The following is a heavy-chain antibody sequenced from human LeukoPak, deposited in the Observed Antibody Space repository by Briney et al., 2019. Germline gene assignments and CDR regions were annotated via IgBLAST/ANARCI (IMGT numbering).Heavy chain of an antibody. CDR1: GGSISSYY. J-gene: IGHJ6*02. Sequence: SETLSLTCTVSGGSISSYYWSWIRQPPGKGLEWIGYIYYSGSTDYNPSLKSRVTISVDTSKNQFSLKLSSVTAADTAVYYCARADGYYYGMDVWGQGTTVTVSS. V-gene: IGHV4-59*01. D-gene: IGHD5-24*01. CDR3: ARADGYYYGMDV. CDR2: IYYSGST.